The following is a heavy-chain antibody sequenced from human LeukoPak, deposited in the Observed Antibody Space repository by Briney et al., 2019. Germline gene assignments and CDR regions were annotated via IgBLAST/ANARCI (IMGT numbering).Heavy chain of an antibody. J-gene: IGHJ5*02. Sequence: SALTLVKPTQTLTLTCSFSGFLRSASGVGVGWIRQPPGKALEWLALIYWNDDKRYTPSLKSRLTITKDTSKNHLVLTMTNMDPVDTATYYCAHIPNTFDMRFDPWGQGTLVTVSS. D-gene: IGHD2/OR15-2a*01. CDR1: GFLRSASGVG. CDR2: IYWNDDK. CDR3: AHIPNTFDMRFDP. V-gene: IGHV2-5*01.